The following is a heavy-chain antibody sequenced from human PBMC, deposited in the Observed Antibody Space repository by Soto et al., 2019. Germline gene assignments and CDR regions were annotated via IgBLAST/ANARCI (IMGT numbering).Heavy chain of an antibody. CDR1: GGTFSSYA. CDR3: ARGFYRAHQLVLRPYYSGMEV. J-gene: IGHJ6*04. CDR2: IIPIFGTA. V-gene: IGHV1-69*06. D-gene: IGHD6-13*01. Sequence: SSVKVSCKASGGTFSSYAISWVGQAPGEGLEWIGGIIPIFGTANYAQKFQGRVTITGDKSTSTAYRELSSLRSEDTAVYYCARGFYRAHQLVLRPYYSGMEVWGKGTPVTVPS.